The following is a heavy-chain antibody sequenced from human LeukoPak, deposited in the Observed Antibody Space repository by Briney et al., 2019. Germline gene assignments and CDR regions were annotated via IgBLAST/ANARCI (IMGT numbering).Heavy chain of an antibody. J-gene: IGHJ4*02. Sequence: GGSLRLSCAASGFTVSSNYMSWVRQAPGKGLEWVSAISGSGGSTYYADSVKGRFTVSGDNSKNTVYLQMSSLTAADTAVYYCAKDRSIGTYYTFDHWGQGTLVTVSS. V-gene: IGHV3-23*01. CDR3: AKDRSIGTYYTFDH. CDR1: GFTVSSNY. CDR2: ISGSGGST. D-gene: IGHD1-26*01.